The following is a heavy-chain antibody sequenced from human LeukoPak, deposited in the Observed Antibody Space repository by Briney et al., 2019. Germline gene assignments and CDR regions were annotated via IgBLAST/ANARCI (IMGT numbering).Heavy chain of an antibody. Sequence: SETLSLTCTVSGGSISTSSSYYWGWIRQPPGKGLEWIGSIHYSGTTAYNPSLKSRVTISVATSKNQFSLKLNSVTATDTAVYYCARDRSGTYLLYYFDYWGQGTLVTVSS. CDR2: IHYSGTT. J-gene: IGHJ4*02. CDR3: ARDRSGTYLLYYFDY. V-gene: IGHV4-39*07. D-gene: IGHD2-2*01. CDR1: GGSISTSSSYY.